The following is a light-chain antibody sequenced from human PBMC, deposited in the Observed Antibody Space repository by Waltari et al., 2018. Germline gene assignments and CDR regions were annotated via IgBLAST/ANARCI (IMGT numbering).Light chain of an antibody. Sequence: SYELTQPPSVSVSPGPTASITCSGDKLGDKYACWYQQKPGQSPVLVIYQDSNRPSGNPERCSGSNSGNTASLSICGTQAMDEADYYWQAWDSSTAHYVFGTGTKVTVL. V-gene: IGLV3-1*01. CDR1: KLGDKY. CDR2: QDS. J-gene: IGLJ1*01. CDR3: QAWDSSTAHYV.